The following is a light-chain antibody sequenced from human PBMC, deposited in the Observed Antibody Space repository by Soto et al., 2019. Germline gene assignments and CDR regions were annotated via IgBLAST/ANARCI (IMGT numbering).Light chain of an antibody. CDR3: QSYDSSLSAWI. Sequence: QSVLTQPPSVSGAPGQRVTISCTGSSSNIGAGYDVHWYQQLPGIAPQLLIYGNNNRPSGVPDRFSASKSGTSASLAITGLQAEDEADYFCQSYDSSLSAWIFGGGTKLTVL. V-gene: IGLV1-40*01. CDR1: SSNIGAGYD. J-gene: IGLJ2*01. CDR2: GNN.